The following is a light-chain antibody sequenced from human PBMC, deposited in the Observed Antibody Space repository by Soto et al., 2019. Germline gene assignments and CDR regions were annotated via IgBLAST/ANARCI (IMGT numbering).Light chain of an antibody. V-gene: IGLV2-11*01. J-gene: IGLJ1*01. CDR1: NSDVGTFYF. CDR2: DVT. Sequence: QSVLTQPRSVSGPPGQSVTISCTGTNSDVGTFYFVSWYQQYPDKGPKLIIYDVTERPSGVPDRFSGSKSGNTASLTISGLQAEDEADYYCCSYAGSYTYVSGSGTKVTVL. CDR3: CSYAGSYTYV.